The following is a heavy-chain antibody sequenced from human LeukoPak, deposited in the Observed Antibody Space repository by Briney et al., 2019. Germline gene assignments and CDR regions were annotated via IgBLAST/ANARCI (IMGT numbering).Heavy chain of an antibody. D-gene: IGHD6-19*01. CDR3: AGPTSSGWPLYYYYYGMDV. CDR1: GYTFTSYG. Sequence: ASVKVSCKASGYTFTSYGISWVRQAPGQGLEWMGWISAYNGNANYAQKLQGRVTMTTDTSTSTAYMELRSLRSDDTAVYYCAGPTSSGWPLYYYYYGMDVWGQGTTVTVSS. CDR2: ISAYNGNA. J-gene: IGHJ6*02. V-gene: IGHV1-18*01.